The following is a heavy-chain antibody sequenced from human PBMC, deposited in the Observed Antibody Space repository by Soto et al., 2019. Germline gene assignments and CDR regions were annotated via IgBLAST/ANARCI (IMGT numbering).Heavy chain of an antibody. CDR2: ISANSGDT. CDR1: GYTFSSYG. V-gene: IGHV1-18*01. D-gene: IGHD2-21*01. J-gene: IGHJ4*02. Sequence: QVQLVQSGAEVKEPGASVRVSCKASGYTFSSYGFSWVRQAPGQGLEWVAWISANSGDTNSAQKFQGRVTLTTDTSTSTADMDLGSLTSGGTAICDCARDFWGSCGGPSCIDFDFWGQGTLVTVSS. CDR3: ARDFWGSCGGPSCIDFDF.